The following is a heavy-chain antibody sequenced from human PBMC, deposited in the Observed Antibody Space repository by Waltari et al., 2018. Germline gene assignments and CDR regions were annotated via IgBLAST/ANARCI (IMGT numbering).Heavy chain of an antibody. J-gene: IGHJ3*02. D-gene: IGHD1-26*01. V-gene: IGHV1-69*01. CDR2: IIPMVDTT. CDR3: AKNGEIKLGATNFRDVFDI. CDR1: GGTFNTYA. Sequence: QVQLVQSGAEVRMPGSSVQVSCKASGGTFNTYAVHWLLQAPGQGLEWMGGIIPMVDTTSKEQKFQGRVTFTADESTTTAYMELSSLRSDDTAVYYCAKNGEIKLGATNFRDVFDIWGQGTLVNVPS.